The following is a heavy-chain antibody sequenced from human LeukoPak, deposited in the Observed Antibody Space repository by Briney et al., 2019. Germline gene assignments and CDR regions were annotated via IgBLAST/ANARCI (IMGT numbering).Heavy chain of an antibody. D-gene: IGHD2-21*01. CDR3: ARDPPPPYCGGDCSYYYYYYMDV. J-gene: IGHJ6*03. V-gene: IGHV3-21*01. CDR2: ISSSSSYI. Sequence: GGSLRLSCAASGFTFSSYSMNWVRQAPGKGLEWVSSISSSSSYIYYADSVKGRFTISRDNAKNSLYLQMNSLRAEDTAVYYCARDPPPPYCGGDCSYYYYYYMDVWGKGTTVTVSS. CDR1: GFTFSSYS.